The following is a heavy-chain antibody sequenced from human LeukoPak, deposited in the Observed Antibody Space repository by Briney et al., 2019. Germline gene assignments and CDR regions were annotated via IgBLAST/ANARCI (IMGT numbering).Heavy chain of an antibody. J-gene: IGHJ4*02. CDR2: ISPSGDIT. D-gene: IGHD3-22*01. CDR3: ARKSSGHYPFDC. CDR1: GFTFSTYT. V-gene: IGHV3-23*01. Sequence: GESLKISCAASGFTFSTYTMSWARQRPGKGLEWVSTISPSGDITQYADSVKGHFTISRDNSESTLFLQMTSLRAEDTAVYYCARKSSGHYPFDCWGQGTLVTVSS.